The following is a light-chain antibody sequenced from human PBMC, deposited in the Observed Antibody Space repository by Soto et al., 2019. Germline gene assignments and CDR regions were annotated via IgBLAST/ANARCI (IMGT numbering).Light chain of an antibody. CDR3: QQLSNWPT. Sequence: EIVWTQSPATLSLSPGETATLSCRASQSVSSYLAWYQQKPGQAPRLLIYDASNRATGIPDRFSGSGCATDFTLTITFLKPENCAVYYCQQLSNWPTFGGETKVEIK. J-gene: IGKJ4*01. CDR2: DAS. CDR1: QSVSSY. V-gene: IGKV3-11*01.